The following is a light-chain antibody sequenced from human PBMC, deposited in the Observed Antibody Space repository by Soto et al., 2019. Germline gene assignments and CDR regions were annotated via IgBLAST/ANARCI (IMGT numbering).Light chain of an antibody. CDR1: QTISSW. CDR3: QQYNAYPWT. CDR2: DAS. Sequence: DLQMTQSPSTLSGPVVERVTITCRASQTISSWLAWYQQKPGKAPNLLMYDASSLESGVPSRFSGSGSGTEFTLTISSLQPDEFATYYCQQYNAYPWTCGQGTKVAIK. V-gene: IGKV1-5*01. J-gene: IGKJ1*01.